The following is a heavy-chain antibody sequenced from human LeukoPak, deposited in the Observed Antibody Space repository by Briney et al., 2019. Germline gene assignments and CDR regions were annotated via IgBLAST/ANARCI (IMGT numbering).Heavy chain of an antibody. D-gene: IGHD5-18*01. Sequence: GGSLRLSCAASGFTFSTYSMNWVRQAPGKGLEWVSSISSSSSYIYYADSVKGRFTISRDNAKNSLYLQMNSLRAEDTAVYYCARVIRGYSFGFDYWGQGTLVTVSS. CDR1: GFTFSTYS. CDR2: ISSSSSYI. V-gene: IGHV3-21*01. CDR3: ARVIRGYSFGFDY. J-gene: IGHJ4*02.